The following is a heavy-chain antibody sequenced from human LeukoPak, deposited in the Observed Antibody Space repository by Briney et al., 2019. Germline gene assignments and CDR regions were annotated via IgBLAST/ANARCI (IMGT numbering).Heavy chain of an antibody. CDR2: ISGSGGST. CDR3: AKLGGNSGFY. Sequence: GGSLRLSCAASGFTFSSYAMSWVRQAPGKGLEWVPAISGSGGSTYYADSVKGRFTISRDNFKNTLYLQMNSLRAEDTAVYYCAKLGGNSGFYWGQGTLVTVSS. D-gene: IGHD4-23*01. J-gene: IGHJ4*02. V-gene: IGHV3-23*01. CDR1: GFTFSSYA.